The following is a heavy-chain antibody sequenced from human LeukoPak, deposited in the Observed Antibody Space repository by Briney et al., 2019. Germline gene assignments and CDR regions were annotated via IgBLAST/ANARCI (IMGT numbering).Heavy chain of an antibody. Sequence: PGGSLRLSCAASEFTFSNYAMHWVRQAPGKGLEWVAVISYDGSNKYYADSVKGRFTISRDNSKNTLYLQMNSLRAEDTAVYYCARDQGEWQQLNYWGQGTLVTVSS. CDR2: ISYDGSNK. D-gene: IGHD3-16*01. CDR1: EFTFSNYA. J-gene: IGHJ4*02. CDR3: ARDQGEWQQLNY. V-gene: IGHV3-30-3*01.